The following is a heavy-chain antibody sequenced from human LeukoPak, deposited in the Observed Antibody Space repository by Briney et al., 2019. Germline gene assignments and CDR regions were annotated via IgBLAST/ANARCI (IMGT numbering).Heavy chain of an antibody. J-gene: IGHJ5*02. Sequence: SETLSLTCTVSGGSITSGNYYWSWIRQPPGKGLEWIGYIFYTGSTNYSPSLKSRVSISVDTFKNQFSLKLSSVTAADTAVYYCARKYPDHWFDPWGQGTLVTVSS. V-gene: IGHV4-30-4*01. CDR2: IFYTGST. CDR1: GGSITSGNYY. CDR3: ARKYPDHWFDP. D-gene: IGHD6-6*01.